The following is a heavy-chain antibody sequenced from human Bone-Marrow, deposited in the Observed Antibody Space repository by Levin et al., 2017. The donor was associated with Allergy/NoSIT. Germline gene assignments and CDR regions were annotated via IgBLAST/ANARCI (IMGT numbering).Heavy chain of an antibody. D-gene: IGHD6-13*01. CDR3: ARYFSGYSSSWYYYYGMDG. J-gene: IGHJ6*02. V-gene: IGHV1-8*01. CDR1: GYTFTSYD. Sequence: ASVKVSCKASGYTFTSYDINWVRQATGQGLEWMGWMNPNSGNTGYAQKFQGRVTMTRNTSISTAYMELSSLRSEDTAVYYCARYFSGYSSSWYYYYGMDGWGQGTTVTVSS. CDR2: MNPNSGNT.